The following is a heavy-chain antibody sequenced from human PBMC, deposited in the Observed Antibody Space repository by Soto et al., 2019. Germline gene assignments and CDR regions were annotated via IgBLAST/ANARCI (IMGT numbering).Heavy chain of an antibody. CDR3: TTRMTAHFDY. J-gene: IGHJ4*02. CDR2: ISDRPTGHT. Sequence: GGSLRLSCVASGFTFSDYTLNWVRRAPGKGLEWVSTISDRPTGHTHYAESVRGRFTISRDDSRYTVFLQMDSLRAEDTAVYYCTTRMTAHFDYWGQGVLVTVSS. D-gene: IGHD2-21*02. V-gene: IGHV3-23*01. CDR1: GFTFSDYT.